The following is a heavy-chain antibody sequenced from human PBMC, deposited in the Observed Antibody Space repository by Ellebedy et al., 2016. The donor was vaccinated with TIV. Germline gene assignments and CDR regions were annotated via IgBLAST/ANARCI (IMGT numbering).Heavy chain of an antibody. D-gene: IGHD6-13*01. V-gene: IGHV3-23*01. CDR3: AKPGIAAAGSDY. CDR2: ISGSGGST. J-gene: IGHJ4*02. Sequence: GESLKISCAASGFTFSSYAMSWVRQAPGKGLEWVSAISGSGGSTYYADSVKGRFTISRDNSKNTLYLQMNSLRAEDTAVYYCAKPGIAAAGSDYWGQGTLVTVSS. CDR1: GFTFSSYA.